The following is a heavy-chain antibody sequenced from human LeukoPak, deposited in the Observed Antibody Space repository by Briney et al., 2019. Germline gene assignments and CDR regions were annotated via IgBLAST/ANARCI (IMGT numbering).Heavy chain of an antibody. CDR1: GFTFSSYW. V-gene: IGHV3-74*01. CDR2: INSDGSST. J-gene: IGHJ4*02. CDR3: ARGGSGSYYPIDY. D-gene: IGHD3-10*01. Sequence: GGSLRLSCPASGFTFSSYWMHWVRQAPGKGLVWVSRINSDGSSTSYADSVKGRFTISRDNAKNTLYLQMNSLRAEDTAVYYCARGGSGSYYPIDYWGQGTLVTVSS.